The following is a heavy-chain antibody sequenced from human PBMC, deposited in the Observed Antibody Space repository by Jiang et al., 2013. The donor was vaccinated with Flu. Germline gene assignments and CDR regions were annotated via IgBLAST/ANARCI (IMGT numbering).Heavy chain of an antibody. V-gene: IGHV3-23*01. CDR3: AKELNYGSGSYYNVGY. CDR2: ISGSGGST. Sequence: VQLLESGGGLVQPGGSLRLSCAASGFTFSSYAMSWVRQAPGKGLEWVSAISGSGGSTYYADSVKGRFTISRDNSKNTLYLQMNSLRAEDTAVYYCAKELNYGSGSYYNVGYWGQGTLVTVSS. CDR1: GFTFSSYA. D-gene: IGHD3-10*01. J-gene: IGHJ4*02.